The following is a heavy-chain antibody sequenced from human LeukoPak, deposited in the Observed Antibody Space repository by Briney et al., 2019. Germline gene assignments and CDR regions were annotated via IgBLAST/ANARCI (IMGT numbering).Heavy chain of an antibody. CDR1: GFTFSSYS. V-gene: IGHV3-48*01. CDR3: AKDGYSYGFDY. Sequence: GGSLRLSCAASGFTFSSYSMNWVRQAPGKGLEWVSYISSSSSTIYYADSVKGRFTISRDNAKNSLYLQMNSLRAEDTAVYYCAKDGYSYGFDYWGQGTLVTVSS. J-gene: IGHJ4*02. CDR2: ISSSSSTI. D-gene: IGHD5-18*01.